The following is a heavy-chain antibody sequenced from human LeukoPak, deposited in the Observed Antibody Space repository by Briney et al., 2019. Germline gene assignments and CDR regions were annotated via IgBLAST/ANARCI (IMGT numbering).Heavy chain of an antibody. D-gene: IGHD1-14*01. CDR2: IYYSGST. CDR3: ARGQPYYFDY. Sequence: SETLSLTCTVSGGSISSSSYYWGWIRQPPGKGLEWIGSIYYSGSTYYNPSLKSRVTISVDTSKNQFSLKLSSVTAADTAVYYCARGQPYYFDYWGQGALVTVSS. J-gene: IGHJ4*02. CDR1: GGSISSSSYY. V-gene: IGHV4-39*07.